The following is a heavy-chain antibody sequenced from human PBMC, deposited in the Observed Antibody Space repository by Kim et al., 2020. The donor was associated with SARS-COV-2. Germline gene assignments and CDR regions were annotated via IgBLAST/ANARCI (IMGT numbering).Heavy chain of an antibody. D-gene: IGHD3-10*01. Sequence: ASVKVSCKASGYTFTSYYMHWVRQAPGQGLEWMGIINPSGGSTSYAQKFRGRVTMTRDTSTSTVYMELSSLRSEDTAVYYCARDFGDDYYGMDVWGQGTTVTVSS. CDR1: GYTFTSYY. J-gene: IGHJ6*02. CDR2: INPSGGST. V-gene: IGHV1-46*01. CDR3: ARDFGDDYYGMDV.